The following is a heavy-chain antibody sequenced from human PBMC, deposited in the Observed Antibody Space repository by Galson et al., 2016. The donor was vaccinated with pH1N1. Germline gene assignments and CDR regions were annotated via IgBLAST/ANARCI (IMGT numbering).Heavy chain of an antibody. J-gene: IGHJ1*01. CDR1: GFTFSTYW. CDR2: IKQDGRVK. V-gene: IGHV3-7*04. Sequence: SLRLSCAASGFTFSTYWMTWVRQAPGKGLEWVANIKQDGRVKYYVDSVKGRFTISRDNAKNSLYLQMNSLRAEDTAVYYCARARGAGDCYWGQGTLVTVSS. CDR3: ARARGAGDCY. D-gene: IGHD2-21*02.